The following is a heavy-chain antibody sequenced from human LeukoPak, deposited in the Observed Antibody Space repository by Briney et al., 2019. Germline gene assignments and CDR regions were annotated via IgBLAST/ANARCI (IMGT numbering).Heavy chain of an antibody. Sequence: GGSLRLSCAASGFTFSSYSMNWVRQAPGKGLEWVSSISSSSSYIYYADSVKGRFTISRDNAKNSLYLQVNSLRAEDTAVYYSARDLSYYYDSSGYWGQGTLVTVSS. CDR3: ARDLSYYYDSSGY. CDR2: ISSSSSYI. V-gene: IGHV3-21*01. CDR1: GFTFSSYS. J-gene: IGHJ4*02. D-gene: IGHD3-22*01.